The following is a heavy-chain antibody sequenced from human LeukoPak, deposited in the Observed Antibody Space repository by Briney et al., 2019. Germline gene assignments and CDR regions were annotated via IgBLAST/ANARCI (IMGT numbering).Heavy chain of an antibody. D-gene: IGHD5-18*01. J-gene: IGHJ6*03. CDR1: GGSISSNYYY. CDR2: IYYSGST. Sequence: SETLSLTCSVSGGSISSNYYYWGWVRLPPGKGLEWIGYIYYSGSTNYNPSLESRVTISVDTSKNQFSLKLSSVTAADTAVYYCARVSYSYGGYYMDVWGKGTTVTISS. CDR3: ARVSYSYGGYYMDV. V-gene: IGHV4-61*05.